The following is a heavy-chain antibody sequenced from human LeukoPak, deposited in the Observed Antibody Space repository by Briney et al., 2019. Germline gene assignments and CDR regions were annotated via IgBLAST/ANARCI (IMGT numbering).Heavy chain of an antibody. J-gene: IGHJ4*02. CDR1: GGSVSGDSYY. CDR2: IYYSGNT. Sequence: KSSETLSLTCTVSGGSVSGDSYYWGWIRQPPGKGLEWIGSIYYSGNTYYNPSLKSRVTMSVDTSKTHFSLKLSSVTAADTALYYCARAIAVAAGPFDYWGQGTLVTVSS. D-gene: IGHD6-19*01. V-gene: IGHV4-39*02. CDR3: ARAIAVAAGPFDY.